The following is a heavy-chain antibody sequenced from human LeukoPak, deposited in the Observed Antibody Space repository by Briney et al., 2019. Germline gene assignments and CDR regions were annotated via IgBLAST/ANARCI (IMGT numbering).Heavy chain of an antibody. CDR2: ISGSGGNT. CDR1: GFTFSSYA. CDR3: ANGRGGVVVVAAEFDY. Sequence: GGSLRLSCAASGFTFSSYAMSWVRQSPGKGLEWVSAISGSGGNTYSADSVKGRCTISRDNSLQTLFLHMNSLRAEDTAVYYCANGRGGVVVVAAEFDYWGQGTLVTVSS. J-gene: IGHJ4*02. D-gene: IGHD2-15*01. V-gene: IGHV3-23*01.